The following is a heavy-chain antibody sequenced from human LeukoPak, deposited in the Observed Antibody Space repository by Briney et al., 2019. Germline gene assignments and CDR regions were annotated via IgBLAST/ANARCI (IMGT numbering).Heavy chain of an antibody. CDR2: ISGSGGST. V-gene: IGHV3-23*01. CDR3: ATSDYGDYGGDY. D-gene: IGHD4-17*01. CDR1: GFTFSSYA. J-gene: IGHJ4*02. Sequence: PGGSLRLSCAASGFTFSSYAMSWVRQAPGKGLEWVSAISGSGGSTYYADSVKGRFTIPRDNSKNTLYLQMNSLRAEDTAVYYCATSDYGDYGGDYWGQGTLVTVSS.